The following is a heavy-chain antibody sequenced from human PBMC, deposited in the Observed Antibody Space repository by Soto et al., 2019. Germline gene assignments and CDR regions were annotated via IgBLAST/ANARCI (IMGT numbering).Heavy chain of an antibody. J-gene: IGHJ6*02. Sequence: ASVEVSCKASGGTFSSYAISWVRQAPGQGLEWMGGIIPIFGTANYAQKFQGRVTITADESTSTAYMELSSLRSEDTAVYYCARGGTTGTTEFYYYYGMDVWGQGTTVTVSS. CDR1: GGTFSSYA. CDR3: ARGGTTGTTEFYYYYGMDV. CDR2: IIPIFGTA. V-gene: IGHV1-69*13. D-gene: IGHD1-7*01.